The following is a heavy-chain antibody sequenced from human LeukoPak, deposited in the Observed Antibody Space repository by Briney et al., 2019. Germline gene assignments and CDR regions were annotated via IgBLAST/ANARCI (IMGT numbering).Heavy chain of an antibody. J-gene: IGHJ4*02. CDR1: GGTFSSYA. V-gene: IGHV1-69*04. D-gene: IGHD1-26*01. Sequence: SVKVSCKASGGTFSSYAISWVRQAPGQGLEWMGRIIPILGIANYAQKFQGRVTITADKSTSTAYMELSSLRSEDTAVYYCAREGGSYFLESETANFDYWGQGTLVTVSS. CDR3: AREGGSYFLESETANFDY. CDR2: IIPILGIA.